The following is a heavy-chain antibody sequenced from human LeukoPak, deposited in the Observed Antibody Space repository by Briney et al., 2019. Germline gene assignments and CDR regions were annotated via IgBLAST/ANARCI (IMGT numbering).Heavy chain of an antibody. J-gene: IGHJ4*02. CDR2: ISYDGSNK. V-gene: IGHV3-30*03. Sequence: PGGSLRLSCVASGFTFRSYGMHWVRHAPGKGLEWLAVISYDGSNKYYADSVKGRFTISRDNSKNTLYLQMNSLRAEDTAVYYCARAHLSVDYGSGRPAYYFDYWGQGTLVTVSS. CDR1: GFTFRSYG. CDR3: ARAHLSVDYGSGRPAYYFDY. D-gene: IGHD3-10*01.